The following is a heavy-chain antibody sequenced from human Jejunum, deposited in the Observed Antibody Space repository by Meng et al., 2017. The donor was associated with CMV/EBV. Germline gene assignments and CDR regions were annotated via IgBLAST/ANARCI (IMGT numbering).Heavy chain of an antibody. D-gene: IGHD2-21*02. V-gene: IGHV1-2*02. CDR2: LTPKTGGT. Sequence: VSGKASGYTFTDNHLHWVRQAPGQGLEWMGWLTPKTGGTFYAQKFQGRVTMTGDTSMSTAYMELRRLTADDTAVYYCARHGDYLDVWGQGTTVTVSS. CDR3: ARHGDYLDV. J-gene: IGHJ6*02. CDR1: GYTFTDNH.